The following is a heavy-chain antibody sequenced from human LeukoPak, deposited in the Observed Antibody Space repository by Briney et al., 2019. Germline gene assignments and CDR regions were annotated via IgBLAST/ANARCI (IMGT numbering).Heavy chain of an antibody. CDR1: GFTFSSYG. V-gene: IGHV3-30*18. Sequence: PGRSLRLSCAASGFTFSSYGMHWVRQAPGKGLEWVAVISYDGSNKYYADSVKGRFTTSRDNSKNTLYLQMNSLRAEDTAVYYCANSHSSGWHRWGQGTLVTVSS. D-gene: IGHD6-19*01. CDR3: ANSHSSGWHR. CDR2: ISYDGSNK. J-gene: IGHJ4*02.